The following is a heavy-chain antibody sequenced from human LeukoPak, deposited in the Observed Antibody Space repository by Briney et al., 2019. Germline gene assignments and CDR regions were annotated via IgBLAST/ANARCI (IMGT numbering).Heavy chain of an antibody. D-gene: IGHD2-2*01. Sequence: GGSLRLSCAASGFTFSSHWMSWVRQAPGKGLEWVANINQNGSEKYHVDSVKGRFTISRDNAKNSLYLQMNSLRAEDTALYYCAKGGPPYCSGTSCYYFDYWGQGTPVTVSS. J-gene: IGHJ4*02. CDR3: AKGGPPYCSGTSCYYFDY. V-gene: IGHV3-7*01. CDR1: GFTFSSHW. CDR2: INQNGSEK.